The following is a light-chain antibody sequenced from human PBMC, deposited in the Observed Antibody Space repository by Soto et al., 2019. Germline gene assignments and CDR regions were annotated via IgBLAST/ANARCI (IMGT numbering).Light chain of an antibody. CDR3: QQYSNWPPWT. Sequence: IVMKQSPATLSVNPGERATLSCRASQSVSSNLAWYQQKPGQAPRLLIYGASTRATGIPARFSGSGSGTEFTLTISSLQSEDFAVYYCQQYSNWPPWTFGQGTIVDIK. CDR2: GAS. CDR1: QSVSSN. V-gene: IGKV3-15*01. J-gene: IGKJ1*01.